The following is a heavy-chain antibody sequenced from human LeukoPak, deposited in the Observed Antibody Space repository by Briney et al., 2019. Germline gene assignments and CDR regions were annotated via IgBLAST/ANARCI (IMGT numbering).Heavy chain of an antibody. J-gene: IGHJ5*02. CDR3: ARDRGYRIKTSCRRRFDP. CDR1: GYTFTGDY. D-gene: IGHD2-15*01. Sequence: GAAVKVSCKASGYTFTGDYIHWVRQAPGQGLEWMGWINPNTGGTDFAQKFQGRVTMTRDTSINTAYMELSRLRSDDTAVYYCARDRGYRIKTSCRRRFDPWGQGTLVTVSS. CDR2: INPNTGGT. V-gene: IGHV1-2*02.